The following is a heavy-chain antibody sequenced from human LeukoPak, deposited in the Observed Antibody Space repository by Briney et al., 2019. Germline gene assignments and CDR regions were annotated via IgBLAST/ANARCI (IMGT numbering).Heavy chain of an antibody. CDR3: ARGDVYCSSTSCSEAWFDP. D-gene: IGHD2-2*01. Sequence: GSSVKVSCKASGGTFSSYAISWVRQAPGQGLEWMGGIIPIFGTANYAQKIQGRVTITADESTGTAYMELSSLRSEDTAVYYCARGDVYCSSTSCSEAWFDPWGQGTLVTVSS. CDR1: GGTFSSYA. V-gene: IGHV1-69*01. CDR2: IIPIFGTA. J-gene: IGHJ5*02.